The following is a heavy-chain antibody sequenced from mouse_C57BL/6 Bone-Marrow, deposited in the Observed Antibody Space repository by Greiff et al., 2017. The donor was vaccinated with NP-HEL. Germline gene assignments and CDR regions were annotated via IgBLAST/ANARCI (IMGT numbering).Heavy chain of an antibody. CDR1: GFTFSSYA. Sequence: EVLLVESGEGLVKPGGSLKLSCAASGFTFSSYAMSWVRQTPEKRLEWVAYISSGGDYIYYADTVKGRFTISRDNARNTLYLQMSSLKSEDTAMYYCTREDTTVASFLDYWGQGTTLTVSS. CDR2: ISSGGDYI. V-gene: IGHV5-9-1*02. D-gene: IGHD1-1*01. J-gene: IGHJ2*01. CDR3: TREDTTVASFLDY.